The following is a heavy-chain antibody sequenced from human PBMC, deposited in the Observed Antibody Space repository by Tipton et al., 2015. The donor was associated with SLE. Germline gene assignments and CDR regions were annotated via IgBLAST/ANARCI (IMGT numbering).Heavy chain of an antibody. D-gene: IGHD3-22*01. V-gene: IGHV4-59*01. J-gene: IGHJ6*02. Sequence: GLVKPSETLSLTCTVSGGSISSYYWSWIRQPPGKGLEWIGYIYYSGSTNYNPSLKSRVTISVDTSKNQFSLKLSSVTAADTGVYYCARSPYYYDSSGEDYYYGMDVWGQGTTVTVSS. CDR1: GGSISSYY. CDR2: IYYSGST. CDR3: ARSPYYYDSSGEDYYYGMDV.